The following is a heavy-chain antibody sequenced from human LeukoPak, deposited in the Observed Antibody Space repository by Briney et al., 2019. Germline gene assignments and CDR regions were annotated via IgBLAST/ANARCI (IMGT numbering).Heavy chain of an antibody. D-gene: IGHD6-19*01. CDR3: ARAYSSVASCDY. V-gene: IGHV3-48*03. Sequence: GGSLRPSCAASGFRFSRYEMNWVRQAPGKGPEWVSYITSSGTTIHYADSVKGRFTISRDNAKNSLYLQMNSLRAEDTAVYYCARAYSSVASCDYWGQGTLVTVSS. CDR1: GFRFSRYE. J-gene: IGHJ4*02. CDR2: ITSSGTTI.